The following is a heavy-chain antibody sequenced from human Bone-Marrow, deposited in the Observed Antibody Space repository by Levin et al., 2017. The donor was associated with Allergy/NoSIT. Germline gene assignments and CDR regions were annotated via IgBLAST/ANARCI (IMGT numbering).Heavy chain of an antibody. J-gene: IGHJ3*01. V-gene: IGHV2-70*01. CDR1: GFSLSTRGMC. D-gene: IGHD1-26*01. CDR2: IDWDDDK. Sequence: VSGPTLVKPTQTLTLTCTFSGFSLSTRGMCVSWIRPPPGKALEWLAFIDWDDDKSYNTSLKTRLTISKDTSKNHVVLTMTNMDPADTATYYCARMVSTSGNIGSYSGSYPDAFDVWGQGTMVTVSS. CDR3: ARMVSTSGNIGSYSGSYPDAFDV.